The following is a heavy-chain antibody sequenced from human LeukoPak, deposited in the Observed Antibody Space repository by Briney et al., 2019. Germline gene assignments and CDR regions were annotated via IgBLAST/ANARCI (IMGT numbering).Heavy chain of an antibody. CDR3: ARGNYGDSAGVDY. CDR1: GYTFTSYD. Sequence: ASVKVSCKASGYTFTSYDINWVRQATGQGLEWMGWMNPNSCNTGYAQKFQGRVTRTRNTAISTANMELSRLRSEDTAVYYCARGNYGDSAGVDYWGPGTLVTVSS. CDR2: MNPNSCNT. V-gene: IGHV1-8*01. J-gene: IGHJ4*02. D-gene: IGHD4-17*01.